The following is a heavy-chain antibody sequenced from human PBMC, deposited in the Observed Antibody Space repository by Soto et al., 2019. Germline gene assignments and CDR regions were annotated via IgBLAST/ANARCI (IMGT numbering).Heavy chain of an antibody. V-gene: IGHV3-30-3*01. Sequence: GGSLRLSCAASGFTFSSYAMHWVRQAPGKGLEWVAVISYDGSNKYYADSVKGRFTISRDNSKNTLYLQMNSLRAEVTAVYYCARDFDYWGQGTLVTVSS. J-gene: IGHJ4*02. CDR3: ARDFDY. CDR2: ISYDGSNK. CDR1: GFTFSSYA.